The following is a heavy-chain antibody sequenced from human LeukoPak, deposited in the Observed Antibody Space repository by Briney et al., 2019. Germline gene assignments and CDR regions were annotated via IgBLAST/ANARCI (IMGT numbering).Heavy chain of an antibody. V-gene: IGHV3-30*02. CDR3: AKDPYVGTTGTPGVGFDY. CDR2: IRYDGSNK. CDR1: GFTFSSYG. Sequence: GGSLRLSCAASGFTFSSYGMHWVRQAPGKGLEWVAFIRYDGSNKYYADSVKGRFTISRDNSKNTLYLQMNSLRAEDTAVYYCAKDPYVGTTGTPGVGFDYWSQGTLVTVSS. D-gene: IGHD1-1*01. J-gene: IGHJ4*02.